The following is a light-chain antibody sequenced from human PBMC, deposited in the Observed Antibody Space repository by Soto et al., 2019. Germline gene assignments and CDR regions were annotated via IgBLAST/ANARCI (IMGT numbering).Light chain of an antibody. V-gene: IGKV3-15*01. CDR3: QQYNNWPPIT. Sequence: EIVMTQSPATLSVSPGERATLSCRASQSVSSNLAWYQQKPGQAPRLLIYGASIRATGIPARFSGSGSGTELTLTFSSLQSEDFAVYYGQQYNNWPPITFGQGTKLEIK. CDR1: QSVSSN. J-gene: IGKJ2*01. CDR2: GAS.